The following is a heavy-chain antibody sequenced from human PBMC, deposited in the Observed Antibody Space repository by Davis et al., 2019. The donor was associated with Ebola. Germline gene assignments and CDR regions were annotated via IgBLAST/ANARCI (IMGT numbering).Heavy chain of an antibody. CDR3: ARERGPYILGWFEPFDI. J-gene: IGHJ3*02. CDR1: GFTVSSHS. V-gene: IGHV3-21*01. Sequence: GESLKIPCAASGFTVSSHSMSWVRQAPGKGLEWVSSINTGSNYIFYADSVKGRFTISRDNAKNSLLLQMDSLTAEDTAVYYCARERGPYILGWFEPFDIWGQGTRVTVSS. D-gene: IGHD3-10*01. CDR2: INTGSNYI.